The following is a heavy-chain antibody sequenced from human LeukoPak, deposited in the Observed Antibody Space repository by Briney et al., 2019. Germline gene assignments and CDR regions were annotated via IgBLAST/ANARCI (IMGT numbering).Heavy chain of an antibody. J-gene: IGHJ4*02. CDR1: GFTFSDYY. Sequence: GGSLRLSCAASGFTFSDYYMSWIRQAPGKGLEWVSYISRSSSDTNYADSVKGRFTISRGNAKNSLYLQMNSLRAEDTAVYYCARGLTTVTSLASYWGQGTLVTVSS. V-gene: IGHV3-11*05. CDR3: ARGLTTVTSLASY. D-gene: IGHD4-17*01. CDR2: ISRSSSDT.